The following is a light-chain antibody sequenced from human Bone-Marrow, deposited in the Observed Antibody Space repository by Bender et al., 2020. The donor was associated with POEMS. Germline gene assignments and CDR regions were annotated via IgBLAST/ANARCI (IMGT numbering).Light chain of an antibody. CDR2: SSH. Sequence: QSVLTQPPSASGTPGQRVTISCSGGSSNIGAHAVNWYQHLPGTAPKLLIYSSHRRPSEVPDRFSGSRSGTSASLALSGLQSEDEADYCCAVWDDSLNGWVFGGGTKLTV. V-gene: IGLV1-44*01. CDR1: SSNIGAHA. CDR3: AVWDDSLNGWV. J-gene: IGLJ3*02.